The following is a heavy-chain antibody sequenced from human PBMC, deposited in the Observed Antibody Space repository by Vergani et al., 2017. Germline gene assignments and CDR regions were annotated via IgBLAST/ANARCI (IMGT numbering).Heavy chain of an antibody. J-gene: IGHJ4*02. V-gene: IGHV3-30*02. D-gene: IGHD2-15*01. CDR2: VLFDGSNE. CDR1: GFTFNLYG. Sequence: QVQLVQSGGGVVQPGGSLRLSCVASGFTFNLYGMQWVRQAPGKGLERVAYVLFDGSNEYYADSVKGRFIVSRDNSNDALYLQMNSLRTDDTAVYYCARDLAYCHEGSCALWGQGSVVTVSS. CDR3: ARDLAYCHEGSCAL.